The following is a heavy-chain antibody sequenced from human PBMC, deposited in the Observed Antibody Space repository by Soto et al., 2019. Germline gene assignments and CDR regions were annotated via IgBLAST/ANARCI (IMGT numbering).Heavy chain of an antibody. CDR1: GFTFSSYG. J-gene: IGHJ6*01. CDR2: ISYAGSNK. D-gene: IGHD6-19*01. Sequence: VQLVESGGGVVQPGRSLRLSCAASGFTFSSYGMQWVRQAPGKGLVWVAVISYAGSNKYYADSVKGRFTISRDNSKNTLYLQMNSLRADDTAVDYYAKGIAVAGIYYSGMDVWGQGPTVSVSS. CDR3: AKGIAVAGIYYSGMDV. V-gene: IGHV3-30*18.